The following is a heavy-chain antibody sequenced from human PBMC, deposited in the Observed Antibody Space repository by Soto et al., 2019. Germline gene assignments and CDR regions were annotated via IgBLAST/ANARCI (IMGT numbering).Heavy chain of an antibody. Sequence: SVKVSCKASGGTFGSYAISWVRQAPGQGLEWMGGIIPIFGTANYAQKFQGRVTITADESTSTAYMELSSLRSEDTAVYYCARELGITGIPYFDYWGQGTLVTVSS. CDR2: IIPIFGTA. J-gene: IGHJ4*02. CDR1: GGTFGSYA. V-gene: IGHV1-69*13. CDR3: ARELGITGIPYFDY. D-gene: IGHD1-20*01.